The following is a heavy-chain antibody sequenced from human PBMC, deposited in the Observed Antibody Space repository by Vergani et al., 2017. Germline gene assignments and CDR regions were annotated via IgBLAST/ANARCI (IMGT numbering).Heavy chain of an antibody. V-gene: IGHV4-59*11. J-gene: IGHJ6*03. Sequence: QVQLQESGPGLVKPSETLSLTCTVSGGSISSHYWSWIRQPPGKGLEWIGYIYYSGSTNYHPSLKSRVTIAVDTSKNQFSLKLISVTAADTAVYYCARGRARVVYYYYYLDVWGKGTTVTVSS. CDR2: IYYSGST. CDR3: ARGRARVVYYYYYLDV. CDR1: GGSISSHY.